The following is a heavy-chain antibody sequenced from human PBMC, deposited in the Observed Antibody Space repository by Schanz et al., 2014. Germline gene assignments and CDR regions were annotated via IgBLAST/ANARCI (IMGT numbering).Heavy chain of an antibody. J-gene: IGHJ5*02. V-gene: IGHV3-74*01. CDR2: IDGEGTDT. CDR3: VRDERISSGVWFDP. D-gene: IGHD3-22*01. Sequence: EPLVVESGGGLVHPGGSLRLSCAASGFTFRNNWMHWFRQGPGKGLSWVSRIDGEGTDTRYADSVKGRVTISRDNARNMVFLQMSSLRADDTAVYYCVRDERISSGVWFDPWGQGTLVTVSS. CDR1: GFTFRNNW.